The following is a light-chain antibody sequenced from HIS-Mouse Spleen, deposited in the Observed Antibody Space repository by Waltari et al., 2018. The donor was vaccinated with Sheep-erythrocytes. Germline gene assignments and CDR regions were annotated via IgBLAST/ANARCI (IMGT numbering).Light chain of an antibody. CDR3: CSYAGSYNHV. J-gene: IGLJ1*01. Sequence: QSALTQPRSVSGSPGQSVTISCTGPSSAVGGYNSVPWYQQHPGKAPKLLIYDVSKRPSGVPDRFSGSKSGNTASLTISGLQAEDEADYYCCSYAGSYNHVFATGTKVTVL. CDR2: DVS. V-gene: IGLV2-11*01. CDR1: SSAVGGYNS.